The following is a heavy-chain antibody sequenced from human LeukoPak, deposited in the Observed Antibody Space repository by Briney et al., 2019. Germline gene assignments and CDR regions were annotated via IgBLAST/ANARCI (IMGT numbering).Heavy chain of an antibody. V-gene: IGHV1-2*02. Sequence: ASVKVSCKTSGYTFSDYYIHWIRQAPGQGLEWVGWINPNSGDTDYAQKFQGRVTMTRDTSISTAYMELSRLRSDDTAVYYCAGQPSYSYGFLYWGQGTPVTVSS. CDR1: GYTFSDYY. CDR3: AGQPSYSYGFLY. D-gene: IGHD5-18*01. J-gene: IGHJ4*02. CDR2: INPNSGDT.